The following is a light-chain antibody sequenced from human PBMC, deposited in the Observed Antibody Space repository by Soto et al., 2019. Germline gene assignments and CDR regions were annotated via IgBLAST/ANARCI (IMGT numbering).Light chain of an antibody. CDR2: AAS. V-gene: IGKV1-39*01. CDR3: QQSSEATWT. CDR1: QSISSY. Sequence: DIQMTQSPSSLSASVGDRVTITCRASQSISSYLNWYQQKPGKAPKLLIYAASSLQSGVPSRFTGSGSGTDFTLTISSLQPEDFDTYYCQQSSEATWTLGHGTKVDIK. J-gene: IGKJ1*01.